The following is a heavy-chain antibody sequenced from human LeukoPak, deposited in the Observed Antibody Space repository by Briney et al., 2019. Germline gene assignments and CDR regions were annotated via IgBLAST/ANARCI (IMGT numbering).Heavy chain of an antibody. CDR2: IKHDGSEK. CDR3: ARHRDSDISGSSAGLDY. Sequence: PGGSLRLSCAASGFIFTNYFMSWVRQAPGKGLEWVASIKHDGSEKYYVDSVRGRFTISRDNAMNSLYLQMSSLRAEDTAVYFCARHRDSDISGSSAGLDYWGQGTLVTVSS. D-gene: IGHD3-22*01. J-gene: IGHJ4*02. V-gene: IGHV3-7*01. CDR1: GFIFTNYF.